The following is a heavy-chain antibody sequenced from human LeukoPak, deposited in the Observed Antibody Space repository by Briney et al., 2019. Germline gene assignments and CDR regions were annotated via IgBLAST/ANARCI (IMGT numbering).Heavy chain of an antibody. CDR2: ISGSGGNT. CDR1: GFTFSSYA. V-gene: IGHV3-23*01. CDR3: ARAPRGVDV. Sequence: GGSLRLSCAASGFTFSSYAMSWVRQAPGKGLEWVSSISGSGGNTFYADSVKGRFTISRDNSKNTLYLQMNSLRAEDTAMYYCARAPRGVDVWGQGTAVTVSS. J-gene: IGHJ6*02.